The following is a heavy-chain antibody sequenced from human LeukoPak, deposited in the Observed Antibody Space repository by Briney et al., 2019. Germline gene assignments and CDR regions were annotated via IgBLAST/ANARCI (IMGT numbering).Heavy chain of an antibody. CDR1: GYTFTNYG. D-gene: IGHD3-22*01. CDR2: ISAYNGNT. V-gene: IGHV1-18*01. J-gene: IGHJ1*01. CDR3: ARGRSYYYDSSGYYFPDEYFQH. Sequence: ASVKVSCKASGYTFTNYGISWVRQAPGQGLEWMGWISAYNGNTNYAQKLQGRVTMTTDTSTSTAYMELRSLRSDDTAVYYCARGRSYYYDSSGYYFPDEYFQHWGQGTLVTVSS.